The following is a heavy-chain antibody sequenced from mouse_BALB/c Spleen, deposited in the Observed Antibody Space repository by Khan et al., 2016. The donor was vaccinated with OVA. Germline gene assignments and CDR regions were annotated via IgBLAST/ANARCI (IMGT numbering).Heavy chain of an antibody. Sequence: EVELVESGGGLVQPGGSRKLSCAASGFTFSRFGMHWVRQAPEKGLEWVAYISSGSSTIYYADTVKGQFTISRDHPKNTLFLQMTSLRSEDTAMYYCARDSNFDYWGQGTTLTVSS. CDR3: ARDSNFDY. V-gene: IGHV5-17*02. J-gene: IGHJ2*01. CDR2: ISSGSSTI. CDR1: GFTFSRFG.